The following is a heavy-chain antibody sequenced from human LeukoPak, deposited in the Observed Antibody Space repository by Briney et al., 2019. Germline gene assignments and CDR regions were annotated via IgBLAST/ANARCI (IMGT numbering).Heavy chain of an antibody. V-gene: IGHV3-30*18. Sequence: GRSLRLSCAASGFTFSSYGMHWVRQAPGKGLEWGAVISYDGSNKYYADSVKGRFTISRDNSKNTLYLQMNSLRAEDTAVYYCAKDSRGYSYGYYYYGMDVWGQGTTVTVSS. J-gene: IGHJ6*02. CDR2: ISYDGSNK. CDR3: AKDSRGYSYGYYYYGMDV. D-gene: IGHD5-18*01. CDR1: GFTFSSYG.